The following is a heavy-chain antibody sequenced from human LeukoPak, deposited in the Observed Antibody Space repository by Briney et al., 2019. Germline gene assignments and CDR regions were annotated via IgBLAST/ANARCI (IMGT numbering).Heavy chain of an antibody. Sequence: TGGSLRLSCAASGFTFSTYWMHWVRQAPGKGLVWVSRINPDGSRTDYADSVKGRFTISRDNAKNTLYLQMNSLRAEDTAVYYCARDSLDYGGNSDFDYWGQGTLVTVSS. V-gene: IGHV3-74*01. CDR2: INPDGSRT. CDR1: GFTFSTYW. CDR3: ARDSLDYGGNSDFDY. J-gene: IGHJ4*02. D-gene: IGHD4-23*01.